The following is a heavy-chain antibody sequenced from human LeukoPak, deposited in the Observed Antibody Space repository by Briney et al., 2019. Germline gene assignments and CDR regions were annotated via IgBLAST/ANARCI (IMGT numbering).Heavy chain of an antibody. V-gene: IGHV1-2*02. CDR3: ARGGRALGSSSWYPGGY. CDR1: GCTFTGYY. D-gene: IGHD6-13*01. CDR2: INPNSGGT. Sequence: ASVKVSCKASGCTFTGYYMHWVRQAPGQGLEWMGWINPNSGGTNYAQKFQGRVTMTRDTSISTAYMELSRLRSDDTAVYYCARGGRALGSSSWYPGGYWGQGTLVTVSS. J-gene: IGHJ4*02.